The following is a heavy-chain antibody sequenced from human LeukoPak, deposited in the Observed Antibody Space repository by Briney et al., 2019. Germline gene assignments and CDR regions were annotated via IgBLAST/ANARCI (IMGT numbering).Heavy chain of an antibody. CDR2: IYYSGST. CDR1: GGSISSSSYY. D-gene: IGHD3-9*01. V-gene: IGHV4-39*01. J-gene: IGHJ4*02. Sequence: SETLSLTCTVSGGSISSSSYYWGWIRQPPGKGLERIGSIYYSGSTYYNPSLKSRVTISVDTSKNQFSLKLSSVTAADTAVYYCARGEVRYFDWLFTRNEPPTYYFDYWGQGTLVTVSS. CDR3: ARGEVRYFDWLFTRNEPPTYYFDY.